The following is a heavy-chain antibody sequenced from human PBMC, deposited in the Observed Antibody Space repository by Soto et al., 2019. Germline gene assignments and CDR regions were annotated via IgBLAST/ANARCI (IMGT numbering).Heavy chain of an antibody. CDR1: GDSISTADYY. CDR3: ARGIYSTSSFFDS. J-gene: IGHJ4*02. V-gene: IGHV4-30-4*01. Sequence: QVQLQESGPGLVKPSQTLSLTCTVSGDSISTADYYWNWIRQPPGKGLEWIGYIYYSGNTYYTPSLKSRVTISVDTSKNQISLKLNSVTAADTAVYYCARGIYSTSSFFDSWGQGTLVTVSS. D-gene: IGHD6-6*01. CDR2: IYYSGNT.